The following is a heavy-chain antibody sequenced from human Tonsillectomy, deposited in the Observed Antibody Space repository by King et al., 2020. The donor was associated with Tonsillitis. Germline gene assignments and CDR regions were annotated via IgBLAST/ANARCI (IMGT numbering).Heavy chain of an antibody. Sequence: QLVQSGGEVKKPGASVKVSCQASGYTFTSYHISWVRQAPGQGLEWMGWISSYNGNTNYAQKLQGRVTMTTDTSTSTAYMELRSLGSDDTAVYYCARVGDGDNTERIHDYWGQGTLVSVSS. V-gene: IGHV1-18*01. D-gene: IGHD5-24*01. CDR2: ISSYNGNT. CDR1: GYTFTSYH. J-gene: IGHJ4*02. CDR3: ARVGDGDNTERIHDY.